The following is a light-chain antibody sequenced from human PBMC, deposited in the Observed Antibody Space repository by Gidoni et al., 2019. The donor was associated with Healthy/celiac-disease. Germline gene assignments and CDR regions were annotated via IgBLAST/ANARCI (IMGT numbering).Light chain of an antibody. Sequence: SYELTPPPSVSVSPGQTASITCSGDNLGDKYACWYHQKPGQSPVLVIYQDSKRPSGIPERFSGSNSGNTATLTISGTQAMDEADYYCQAWDSSTVVFGGGTKLTVL. CDR3: QAWDSSTVV. V-gene: IGLV3-1*01. J-gene: IGLJ2*01. CDR1: NLGDKY. CDR2: QDS.